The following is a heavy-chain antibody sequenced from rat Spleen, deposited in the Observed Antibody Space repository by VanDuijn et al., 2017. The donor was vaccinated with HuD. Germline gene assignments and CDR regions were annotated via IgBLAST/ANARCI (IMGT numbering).Heavy chain of an antibody. J-gene: IGHJ3*01. D-gene: IGHD1-12*02. Sequence: EVQLVESGGGLVQPGRSLKLSCAASGFTFNNYYMVWVRQAPTKGLEWVAYISTAGSNTFYRDSVKGRFTISRDNAKSTLYLQMDSLKSEDTATYYCSRDNFDGTYYYGFAYWGQGTLVTVSS. CDR1: GFTFNNYY. CDR2: ISTAGSNT. V-gene: IGHV5-27*01. CDR3: SRDNFDGTYYYGFAY.